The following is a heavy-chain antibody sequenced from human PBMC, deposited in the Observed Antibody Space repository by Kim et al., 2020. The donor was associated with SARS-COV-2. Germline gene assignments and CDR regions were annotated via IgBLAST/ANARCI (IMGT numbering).Heavy chain of an antibody. CDR3: AKDNGYCSGGSCYGFDY. CDR1: GFTFDDYA. J-gene: IGHJ4*02. CDR2: ISWNSGSI. V-gene: IGHV3-9*01. D-gene: IGHD2-15*01. Sequence: GGSLRLSCAASGFTFDDYAMHWVRQAPGKGLEWVSGISWNSGSIGYADSVKGRFTISRDNAKNSLYLQMNSLRAEDTALYYCAKDNGYCSGGSCYGFDYWGQGTLVTVSS.